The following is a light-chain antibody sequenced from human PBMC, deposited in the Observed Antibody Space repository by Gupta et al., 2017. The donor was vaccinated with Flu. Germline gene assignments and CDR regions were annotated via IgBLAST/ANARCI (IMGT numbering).Light chain of an antibody. CDR3: QQEDYFPYP. CDR1: QEITKY. Sequence: DIQMIQSPSSVCASVGDRVTITCQASQEITKYLNLFQQKPGKAPKLLIYDVTQVARGVPSRFSGSGYGTDFPFTISGRQPDDFGTYYCQQEDYFPYPFGQGTKVVIK. J-gene: IGKJ2*01. CDR2: DVT. V-gene: IGKV1-33*01.